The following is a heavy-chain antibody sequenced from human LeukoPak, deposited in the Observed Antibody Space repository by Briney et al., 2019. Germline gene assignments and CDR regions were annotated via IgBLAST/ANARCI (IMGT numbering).Heavy chain of an antibody. CDR1: AGSFSCYY. CDR2: INHSGST. Sequence: PSETLSLTCTVYAGSFSCYYWSCIRQPPGKGLEWIGEINHSGSTNYNPSLKSRVTISVDTSKNQFSLKLSSVTAADTAVYYCAVRRFLIVVVPAASRGRLDYWGQGTLVSVSS. J-gene: IGHJ4*02. V-gene: IGHV4-34*01. D-gene: IGHD2-2*01. CDR3: AVRRFLIVVVPAASRGRLDY.